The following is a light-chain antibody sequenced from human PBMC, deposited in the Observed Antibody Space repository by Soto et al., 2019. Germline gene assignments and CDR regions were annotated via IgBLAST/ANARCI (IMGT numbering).Light chain of an antibody. Sequence: EIVMTQSPATLSVSPGERATLSCRASQSVSSNLAGYQQKPGQAPRLLIYGASTRATGIPARFSGSGSGTEFTLTISSLQSEDFAVYYCQHYNNWPALYSFGQGTKLEIK. J-gene: IGKJ2*01. CDR3: QHYNNWPALYS. V-gene: IGKV3-15*01. CDR2: GAS. CDR1: QSVSSN.